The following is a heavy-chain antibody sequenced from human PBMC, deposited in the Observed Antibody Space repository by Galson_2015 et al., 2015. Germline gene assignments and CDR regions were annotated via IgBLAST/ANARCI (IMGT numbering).Heavy chain of an antibody. CDR1: GFTFSSYA. CDR2: ISYDGSNK. Sequence: SLRLSCAASGFTFSSYAMHWVRQAPGKGLEWVAVISYDGSNKYYADSVKGRFTISRDNSKNTLYLQMNSLRAEDTAVYYCARVGPDHRPDIVVVPAVWLDAFDIWGQGTMVTVSS. CDR3: ARVGPDHRPDIVVVPAVWLDAFDI. J-gene: IGHJ3*02. V-gene: IGHV3-30-3*01. D-gene: IGHD2-2*01.